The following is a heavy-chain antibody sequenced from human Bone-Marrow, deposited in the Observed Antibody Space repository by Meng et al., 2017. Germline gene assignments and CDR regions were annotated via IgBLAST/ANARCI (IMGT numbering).Heavy chain of an antibody. D-gene: IGHD6-13*01. CDR1: GFIFNSYA. J-gene: IGHJ4*02. CDR2: IGANGGST. V-gene: IGHV3-23*01. Sequence: GESLKISCTGSGFIFNSYAMGWVRQAPGKWLEWVSVIGANGGSTSYADSVKSRFTISRDNSKNTIYLQMSSLRANDTAVYYCAKGAGRIASTGKRYFDYWGLGTLVTVSS. CDR3: AKGAGRIASTGKRYFDY.